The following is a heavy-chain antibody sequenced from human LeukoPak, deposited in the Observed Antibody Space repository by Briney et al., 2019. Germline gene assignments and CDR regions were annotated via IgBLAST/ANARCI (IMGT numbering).Heavy chain of an antibody. CDR2: IIPNLGTA. CDR3: ARWASIIYDSNWYAPLDY. Sequence: ASVKVSCKASGGTFSSNEISWVRQAPGQGLEWMGRIIPNLGTANYAQSFQGRVTITADKSTSTAYMELGSLRSEDTAVYFCARWASIIYDSNWYAPLDYWGQGTLVTVSS. J-gene: IGHJ4*02. V-gene: IGHV1-69*04. D-gene: IGHD6-13*01. CDR1: GGTFSSNE.